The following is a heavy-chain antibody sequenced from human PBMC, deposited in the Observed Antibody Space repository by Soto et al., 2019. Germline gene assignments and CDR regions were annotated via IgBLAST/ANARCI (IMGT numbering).Heavy chain of an antibody. Sequence: TSETLSLTCTVSGGSISSGGYYWSWIRQHPGNGLEWIGEINHSGSTNYNPSLKSRVTISVDTSKNQFSLKLSSVTAADTAVYFCARGRWELRFDSWGQGTLVTVSS. CDR2: INHSGST. D-gene: IGHD1-26*01. V-gene: IGHV4-31*03. CDR1: GGSISSGGYY. J-gene: IGHJ4*02. CDR3: ARGRWELRFDS.